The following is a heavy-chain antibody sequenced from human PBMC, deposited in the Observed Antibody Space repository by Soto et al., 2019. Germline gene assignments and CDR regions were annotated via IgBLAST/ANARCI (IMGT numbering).Heavy chain of an antibody. J-gene: IGHJ4*02. CDR2: VHYGGGT. Sequence: TLSLTCTVSGDSSGDYHSSWIRQLPGKGLEWIGCVHYGGGTIYNPSLRSRVIVSEDTSKNQLFLKLTSVTAADTAVYYCARDPRDGLGHFDYWGLGILVTVSS. CDR3: ARDPRDGLGHFDY. CDR1: GDSSGDYH. V-gene: IGHV4-31*03.